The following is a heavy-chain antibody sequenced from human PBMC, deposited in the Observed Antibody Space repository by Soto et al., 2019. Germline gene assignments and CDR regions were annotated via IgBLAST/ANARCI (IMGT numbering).Heavy chain of an antibody. CDR1: CGAIRIGGYY. V-gene: IGHV4-31*03. Sequence: PSETLSLTCTLSCGAIRIGGYYWRWIRQHPGKGLEWIGYIYYSGSTYYTPSLKSRVTISVDTSKNQFSLKLSSLTAAETAVSYCARDSSSWYGEEYIWLDAWGQGILVTV. D-gene: IGHD6-13*01. J-gene: IGHJ5*02. CDR3: ARDSSSWYGEEYIWLDA. CDR2: IYYSGST.